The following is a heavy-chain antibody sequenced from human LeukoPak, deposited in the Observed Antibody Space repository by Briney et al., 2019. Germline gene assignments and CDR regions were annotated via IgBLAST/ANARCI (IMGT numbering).Heavy chain of an antibody. CDR1: GYSFTSYG. CDR3: ARQDSSAGLFHR. CDR2: IYPDDSDT. D-gene: IGHD6-6*01. J-gene: IGHJ5*02. V-gene: IGHV5-51*01. Sequence: GESLKLFWKASGYSFTSYGIGWVRQMPGKGLEWMGIIYPDDSDTRYSPSFQGQVTIAADKSISTAYMQWSSLKASDTAMYYWARQDSSAGLFHRWGRGGMVAVSS.